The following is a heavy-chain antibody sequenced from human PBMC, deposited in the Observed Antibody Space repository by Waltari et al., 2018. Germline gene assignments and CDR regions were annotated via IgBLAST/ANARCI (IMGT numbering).Heavy chain of an antibody. J-gene: IGHJ6*03. V-gene: IGHV4-34*01. D-gene: IGHD3-3*01. Sequence: QAQLQQWGAGLLKPSETLSLTCAVYGGSFSGYYWSWIRQPPGKGLEWIGEINHSGSTNYNPSRKSRVTISVDTSKNQFSLKLSSVTAADTAVYYCARGGRVWSGYYSLYYYYYYMDVWGKGTTVTISS. CDR2: INHSGST. CDR3: ARGGRVWSGYYSLYYYYYYMDV. CDR1: GGSFSGYY.